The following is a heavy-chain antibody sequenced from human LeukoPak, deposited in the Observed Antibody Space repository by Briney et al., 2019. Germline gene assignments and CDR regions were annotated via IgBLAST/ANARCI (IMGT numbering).Heavy chain of an antibody. D-gene: IGHD5-18*01. V-gene: IGHV3-23*01. CDR1: GFTVTTYA. CDR2: ISSGGST. CDR3: AKWDTSMVDAFDI. J-gene: IGHJ3*02. Sequence: GGSLRLSCAAPGFTVTTYAMSWVRQAPGKGLEWVSAISSGGSTYYADSVKGRFTISRDNSKNTLYLQMPSLRDEDTAVYYCAKWDTSMVDAFDIWGQGTMVTVSS.